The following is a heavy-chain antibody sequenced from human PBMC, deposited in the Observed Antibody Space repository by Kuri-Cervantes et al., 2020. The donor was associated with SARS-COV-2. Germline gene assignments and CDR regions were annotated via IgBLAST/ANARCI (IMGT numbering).Heavy chain of an antibody. V-gene: IGHV3-21*01. Sequence: GGSLRLSCAASGFTFSSYSMNWVRQAPGKGLEWVSSISSRSSYIYYADSVKGRFTISRDNSKNTLYLQMNSLRAEDTAVYYCARESLLFDYWGQGTLVTVSS. CDR3: ARESLLFDY. J-gene: IGHJ4*02. CDR2: ISSRSSYI. CDR1: GFTFSSYS.